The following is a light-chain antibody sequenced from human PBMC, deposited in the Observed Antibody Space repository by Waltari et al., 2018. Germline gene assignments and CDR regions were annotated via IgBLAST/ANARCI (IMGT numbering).Light chain of an antibody. Sequence: DIQMTQSPSTLSASVGDRVTIPCRASQSIRGWLAWYQQKPGTAPKLLIYKASTLESGVPSRFSGSGSWTEFTLTINRLQPDDFATYYCQQYDTFMWTFGQGPTVDI. J-gene: IGKJ1*01. V-gene: IGKV1-5*03. CDR3: QQYDTFMWT. CDR2: KAS. CDR1: QSIRGW.